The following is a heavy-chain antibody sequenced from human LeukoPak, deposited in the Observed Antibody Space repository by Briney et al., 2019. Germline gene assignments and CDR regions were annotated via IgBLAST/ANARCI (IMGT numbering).Heavy chain of an antibody. J-gene: IGHJ4*02. Sequence: PSQTLSLTCTVSGYSISSGYYWGWIRQPPGKGLEYIGTIFLSGSIQYNPSLKSRVTISVDTSGNQFSLKLSSVTAADTAVYYCARGPLGRLRLSSPFDYWGQGTLVTVSS. V-gene: IGHV4-38-2*02. CDR3: ARGPLGRLRLSSPFDY. D-gene: IGHD5-12*01. CDR2: IFLSGSI. CDR1: GYSISSGYY.